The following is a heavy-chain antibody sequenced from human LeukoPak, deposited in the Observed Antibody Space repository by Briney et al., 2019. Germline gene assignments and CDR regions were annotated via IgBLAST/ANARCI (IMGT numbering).Heavy chain of an antibody. Sequence: ASVKVSCKASGYTFSNYGISWVRQAPGQGLEWLGWIRGDNGNTNYAQKLQGRVTMTTDTSTSTAYMELRSLGSDETAVYYCARVDLLTGYYFFDYWGQGTLVTVSS. CDR1: GYTFSNYG. CDR2: IRGDNGNT. D-gene: IGHD3-9*01. J-gene: IGHJ4*02. V-gene: IGHV1-18*01. CDR3: ARVDLLTGYYFFDY.